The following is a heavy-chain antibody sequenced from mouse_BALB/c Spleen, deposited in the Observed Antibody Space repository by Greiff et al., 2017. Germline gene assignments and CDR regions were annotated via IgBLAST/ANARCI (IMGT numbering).Heavy chain of an antibody. CDR2: IWGDGST. CDR1: GFSLTGYG. Sequence: QVQLKESGPGLVAPSQSLSITCTVSGFSLTGYGVNWVRQPPGKGLEWLGMIWGDGSTDYNSALKSRLSISKDNSKSQVFLKMNSLQTDDTARYYCARGTVDGYYDGAMDYWGQGTSVTVSS. D-gene: IGHD2-3*01. V-gene: IGHV2-6-7*01. CDR3: ARGTVDGYYDGAMDY. J-gene: IGHJ4*01.